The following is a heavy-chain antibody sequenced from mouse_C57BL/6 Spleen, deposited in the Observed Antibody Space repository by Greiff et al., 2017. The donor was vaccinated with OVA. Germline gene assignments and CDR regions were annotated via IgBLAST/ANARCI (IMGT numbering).Heavy chain of an antibody. Sequence: EVHLVESGGGLVKPGGSLKLSCAASGFTFSSYAMSWVRQTPEKRLEWVATISDGGSYTYYPDNVKGRFTISRDNAKNNLYLQMSHLKSEDTAMYYCARDTGKNWYFDVWGTGTTVTVSS. CDR2: ISDGGSYT. V-gene: IGHV5-4*01. D-gene: IGHD4-1*01. CDR3: ARDTGKNWYFDV. CDR1: GFTFSSYA. J-gene: IGHJ1*03.